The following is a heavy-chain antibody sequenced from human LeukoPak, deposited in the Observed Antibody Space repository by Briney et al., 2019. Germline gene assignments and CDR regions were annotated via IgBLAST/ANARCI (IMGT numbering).Heavy chain of an antibody. CDR2: IIPIFGTA. J-gene: IGHJ4*02. Sequence: ASVKVSCKASGGTFSSYAISWVRQAPGQGLEWMGGIIPIFGTANHAQKFQGRVTITADKSTSTAHMELSSLRSEDTAVYYCATGIGYCSGGSCYQKYYFDYWGQGTLVTVSS. D-gene: IGHD2-15*01. CDR3: ATGIGYCSGGSCYQKYYFDY. V-gene: IGHV1-69*06. CDR1: GGTFSSYA.